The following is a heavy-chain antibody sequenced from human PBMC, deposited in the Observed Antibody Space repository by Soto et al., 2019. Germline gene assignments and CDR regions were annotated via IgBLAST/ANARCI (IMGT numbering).Heavy chain of an antibody. V-gene: IGHV4-39*01. Sequence: SETLSLTCTVSGGSISSSTYYWGWMRQPPGKGLEWIASFFIGGNTYYNPSLKSRVTISVDTSKNQFSLKLSSVTAADTAVYYCATQEVGGSYVYTFDPWGQGTLVTVSS. D-gene: IGHD1-26*01. CDR3: ATQEVGGSYVYTFDP. CDR1: GGSISSSTYY. J-gene: IGHJ5*02. CDR2: FFIGGNT.